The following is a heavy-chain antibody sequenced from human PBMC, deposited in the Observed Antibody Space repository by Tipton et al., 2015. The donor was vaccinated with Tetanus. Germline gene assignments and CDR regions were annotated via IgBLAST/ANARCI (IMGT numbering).Heavy chain of an antibody. J-gene: IGHJ6*02. CDR2: IYYSGST. D-gene: IGHD6-13*01. Sequence: TLSLTCTVSGGSISSYYWSWIRQPPGKGLEWIGYIYYSGSTNYNPSLKSRVTISVDTSKNQFSLKLSSVTAADTAVYYCARHSGSSWLRYYYYGMDVWGQGTTVTVSS. V-gene: IGHV4-59*08. CDR1: GGSISSYY. CDR3: ARHSGSSWLRYYYYGMDV.